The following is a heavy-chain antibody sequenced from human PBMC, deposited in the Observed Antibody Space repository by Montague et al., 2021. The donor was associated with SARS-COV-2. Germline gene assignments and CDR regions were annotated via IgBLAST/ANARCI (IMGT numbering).Heavy chain of an antibody. CDR2: MSGSGGST. D-gene: IGHD3-9*01. CDR3: AKDLETGYDILTGYYIRYAFDI. V-gene: IGHV3-23*01. Sequence: SLRLSCAASGFTFSSYAMSWVRQAPGKGLEWVSAMSGSGGSTYYADSVKGRFTISRDNSKNTLYLQMNSLRAEDTAVYYCAKDLETGYDILTGYYIRYAFDIWGQGTMVTVSS. CDR1: GFTFSSYA. J-gene: IGHJ3*02.